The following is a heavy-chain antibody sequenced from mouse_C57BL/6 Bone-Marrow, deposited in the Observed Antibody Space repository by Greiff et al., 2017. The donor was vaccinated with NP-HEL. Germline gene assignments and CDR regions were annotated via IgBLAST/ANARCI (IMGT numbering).Heavy chain of an antibody. CDR1: GFTFSSYA. CDR2: ISSGGDYI. CDR3: TRALWFAY. J-gene: IGHJ3*01. V-gene: IGHV5-9-1*02. Sequence: EVNVVESGEGLVKPGGSLKLSCAASGFTFSSYAMSWVRQTPEKRLEWVAYISSGGDYIYYADTVKGRFNSSRDNARNTLCLQMSSLESEDTAMYYCTRALWFAYWGQGTLVTVSA.